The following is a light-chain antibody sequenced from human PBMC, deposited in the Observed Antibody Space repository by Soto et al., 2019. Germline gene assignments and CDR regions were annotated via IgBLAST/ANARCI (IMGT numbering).Light chain of an antibody. CDR1: SSDVGSYDH. V-gene: IGLV2-14*01. CDR2: AVS. J-gene: IGLJ1*01. Sequence: QSALTQPASVSGSPGQSITISCSGTSSDVGSYDHVAWYQQFPGKSPKLMIYAVSDRPSGGSDRFSGSKSGITASLTISGLQAEDEAGYYCISYTDRQSYVFGTGTKLTVL. CDR3: ISYTDRQSYV.